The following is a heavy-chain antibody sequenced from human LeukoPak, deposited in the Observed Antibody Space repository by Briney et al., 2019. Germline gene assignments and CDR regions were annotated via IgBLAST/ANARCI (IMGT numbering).Heavy chain of an antibody. V-gene: IGHV3-9*01. J-gene: IGHJ3*02. D-gene: IGHD2-2*01. CDR2: ISWNSGSI. Sequence: GGSLRLSCGASGFTFDDYAMHWVRQAPGKGLEWVSGISWNSGSIGYADSVKGRFTISRDNAKNSLYLQMNSLRAEDTALYYCAKAGSAADAFDIWGQGTMVTVSS. CDR3: AKAGSAADAFDI. CDR1: GFTFDDYA.